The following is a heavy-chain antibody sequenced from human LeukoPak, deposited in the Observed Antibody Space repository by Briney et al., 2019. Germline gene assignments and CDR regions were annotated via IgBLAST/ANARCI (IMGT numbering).Heavy chain of an antibody. CDR1: GGSISSSSYY. J-gene: IGHJ4*02. V-gene: IGHV4-39*01. CDR3: ARQTGSGLFILP. D-gene: IGHD3/OR15-3a*01. Sequence: SETLSLTCTVSGGSISSSSYYWGWIRQPPGKGLEWIGSIYYSVNTYYNASLKSQVSISIDTSKNQFSLKLTSVTAADTAVYYCARQTGSGLFILPGGQGTLVTVSS. CDR2: IYYSVNT.